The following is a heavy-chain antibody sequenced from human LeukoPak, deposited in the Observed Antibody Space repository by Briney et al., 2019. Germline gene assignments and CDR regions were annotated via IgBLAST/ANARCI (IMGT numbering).Heavy chain of an antibody. CDR2: ISSSGSTI. J-gene: IGHJ4*02. CDR1: GFTFSDYY. CDR3: ASPSMSGWYAPFDY. V-gene: IGHV3-11*01. Sequence: GGSLRLSCAASGFTFSDYYMSWIRQAPGKGLEWVSYISSSGSTIYYADSVKGRFTISRDNAENSLYLQMNSLRAEDTAVYYCASPSMSGWYAPFDYWGQGTLVTVSS. D-gene: IGHD6-19*01.